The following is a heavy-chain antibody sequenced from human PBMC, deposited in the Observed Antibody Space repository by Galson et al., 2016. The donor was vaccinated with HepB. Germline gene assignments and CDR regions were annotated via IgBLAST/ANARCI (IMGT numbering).Heavy chain of an antibody. CDR3: ASDPRQWQRGYNYGFEY. CDR2: ISYDGDTK. D-gene: IGHD5-18*01. Sequence: SLRLSCAASGFTFSTYGMHWVRQAPGQGLEWVAVISYDGDTKYHADSVQGRFTISRDNSNNTLYLQLHRLRFEDTAVYYCASDPRQWQRGYNYGFEYWGQGTLVSVSS. V-gene: IGHV3-30*03. J-gene: IGHJ4*02. CDR1: GFTFSTYG.